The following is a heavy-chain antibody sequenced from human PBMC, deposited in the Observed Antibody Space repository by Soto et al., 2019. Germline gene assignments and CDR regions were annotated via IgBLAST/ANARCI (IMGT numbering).Heavy chain of an antibody. Sequence: QVQLVESGGGLVKPGGSLRLSCAASGFTFSDYYMSWIRQAPGKGLEWISYISSSGSTIYYADSVKGRFTISRDNAKNSLYLQMNSMRAEDTAVYYCAVRATAPLQWLPSPLDVWGQGTTVTVSS. V-gene: IGHV3-11*01. CDR3: AVRATAPLQWLPSPLDV. CDR2: ISSSGSTI. CDR1: GFTFSDYY. D-gene: IGHD6-19*01. J-gene: IGHJ6*02.